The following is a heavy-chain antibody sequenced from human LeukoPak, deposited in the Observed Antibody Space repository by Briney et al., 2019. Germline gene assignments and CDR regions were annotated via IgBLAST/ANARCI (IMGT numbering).Heavy chain of an antibody. CDR1: GGSISSSSYY. CDR3: ARGSGRSHSPIQLIDY. J-gene: IGHJ4*02. CDR2: INHSGST. V-gene: IGHV4-39*07. D-gene: IGHD5-18*01. Sequence: TASETLSLTCTVSGGSISSSSYYWSWIRQPPGKGLEWIGEINHSGSTNYNPSLKSRVTISVDTSKNQFSLKLSSVTAADTAVYYCARGSGRSHSPIQLIDYWGQGTLVTVSS.